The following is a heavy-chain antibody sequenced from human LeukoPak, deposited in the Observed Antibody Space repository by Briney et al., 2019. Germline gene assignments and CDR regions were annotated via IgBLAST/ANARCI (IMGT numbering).Heavy chain of an antibody. CDR1: GGTFSSYA. D-gene: IGHD3-22*01. J-gene: IGHJ4*02. CDR2: INPIFGTA. CDR3: ARKGGYDSSGYYLCDY. Sequence: ASVKVSCKASGGTFSSYAISWVRQAPGQGLEWMGGINPIFGTANYAQKFQGRVTITADESTSTAYMQLSSLRSEETAVYYCARKGGYDSSGYYLCDYWGQGTLVTVSS. V-gene: IGHV1-69*01.